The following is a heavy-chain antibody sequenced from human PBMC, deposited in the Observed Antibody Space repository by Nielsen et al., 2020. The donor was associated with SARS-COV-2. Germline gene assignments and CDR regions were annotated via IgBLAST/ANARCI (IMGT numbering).Heavy chain of an antibody. CDR1: GFTFSSYW. CDR2: INSDGSST. CDR3: ARDYDFWSGYDAFDI. Sequence: GESLKISCAASGFTFSSYWMHWVRQAPGKGLVWVSRINSDGSSTSYADSVKGRFTISRDNAKNTLYLQMNSLRAEDTAVYYCARDYDFWSGYDAFDIWGQGTMVTVSS. V-gene: IGHV3-74*01. J-gene: IGHJ3*02. D-gene: IGHD3-3*01.